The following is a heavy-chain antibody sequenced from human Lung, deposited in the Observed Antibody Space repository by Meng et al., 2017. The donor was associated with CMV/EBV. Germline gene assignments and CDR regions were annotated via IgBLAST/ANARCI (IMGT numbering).Heavy chain of an antibody. CDR3: LRRSGGSV. V-gene: IGHV4-4*02. Sequence: QVQLRESGPSLGTPSAPLSLTCAVSGDSITNHNWWAWVRQPPGNGLEWIGEIPHRGSSAYNPSLKSRVSMSIDKSKNQFSLKLTSVTAADTAVYHCLRRSGGSVWGQGTLVTVSS. J-gene: IGHJ1*01. CDR2: IPHRGSS. CDR1: GDSITNHNW. D-gene: IGHD3-10*01.